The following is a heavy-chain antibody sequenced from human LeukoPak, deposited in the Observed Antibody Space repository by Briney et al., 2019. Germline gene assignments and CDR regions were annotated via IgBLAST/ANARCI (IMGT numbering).Heavy chain of an antibody. Sequence: GGSLRLSCTASGFSFSTSWMSWVRQTPGKGLEWVANIKKDGSEEYYVDSVKTRFTISRDNAKNSLYLQLNSVIVEDTAVYYCTRLGTSVAGGDHWGQGTLVTVSS. CDR2: IKKDGSEE. CDR3: TRLGTSVAGGDH. V-gene: IGHV3-7*01. J-gene: IGHJ4*02. D-gene: IGHD6-19*01. CDR1: GFSFSTSW.